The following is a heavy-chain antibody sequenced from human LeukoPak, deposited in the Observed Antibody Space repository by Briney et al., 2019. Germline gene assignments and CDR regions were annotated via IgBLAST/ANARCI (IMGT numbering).Heavy chain of an antibody. J-gene: IGHJ4*02. V-gene: IGHV3-53*01. CDR2: IYSGGST. CDR3: ARGLLVGNTGYYFDY. Sequence: PGGSLRLSCAASGFTVSSNYMSWVRQAPGKGLEWVSVIYSGGSTYYADSVKGRFTISRDNSKNTLYLQMNSLRAEDTAVYYCARGLLVGNTGYYFDYWGQGTLVTVSS. CDR1: GFTVSSNY. D-gene: IGHD1-26*01.